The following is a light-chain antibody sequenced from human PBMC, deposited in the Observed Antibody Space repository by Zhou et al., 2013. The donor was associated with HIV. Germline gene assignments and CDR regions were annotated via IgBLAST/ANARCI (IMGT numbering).Light chain of an antibody. J-gene: IGKJ1*01. CDR3: QQYDSYSRT. CDR1: QTINNW. Sequence: DIQVTQSPSTLSASVGDRVTITCRASQTINNWLAWYQQKPGRAPTLLIQKASILQTGVPSRFSGSGTGTGFSLTISSLQPDDFATYYCQQYDSYSRTFGQGTKVEIK. V-gene: IGKV1-5*03. CDR2: KAS.